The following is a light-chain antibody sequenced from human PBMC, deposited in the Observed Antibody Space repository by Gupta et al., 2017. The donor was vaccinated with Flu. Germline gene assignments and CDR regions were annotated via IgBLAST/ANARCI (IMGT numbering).Light chain of an antibody. V-gene: IGKV2-28*01. CDR3: KQVLQPQA. CDR1: QSLLHSNGYNY. CDR2: LGS. Sequence: PVTPGEPASISCRSSQSLLHSNGYNYLDWYLKQPGQSPQVLIYLGSKRASGVPDRFSGSGSGTEFTLNISRVEAEDVGVYYCKQVLQPQAFGQGTRLEIK. J-gene: IGKJ5*01.